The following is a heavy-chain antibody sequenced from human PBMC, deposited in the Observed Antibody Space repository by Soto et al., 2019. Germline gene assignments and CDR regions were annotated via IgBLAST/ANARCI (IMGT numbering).Heavy chain of an antibody. Sequence: GGSLRLSCAASGVTFSSYWMSWVRQTPGKGLEWVGNIKPDGSEKSYVDSVKGRFTISRDNAKNSLYLELNSLRAEDTAVYYCARDYLWGQGTLVTVSS. CDR3: ARDYL. CDR1: GVTFSSYW. J-gene: IGHJ5*02. V-gene: IGHV3-7*01. CDR2: IKPDGSEK.